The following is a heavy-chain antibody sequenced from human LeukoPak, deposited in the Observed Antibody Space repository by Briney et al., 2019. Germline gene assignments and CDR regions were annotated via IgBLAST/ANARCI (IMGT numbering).Heavy chain of an antibody. CDR3: ARRRWLQFLRDREAFDI. D-gene: IGHD5-24*01. CDR1: GGSISSYY. CDR2: VHTSGGI. V-gene: IGHV4-4*07. J-gene: IGHJ3*02. Sequence: SEALSLTCAVSGGSISSYYWTWIRQPAGKGLEWIGRVHTSGGISYNPFLKSRVTVSVDTSKNQFSLKLSSVTAADTAVYYCARRRWLQFLRDREAFDIWGQGTMVTVSS.